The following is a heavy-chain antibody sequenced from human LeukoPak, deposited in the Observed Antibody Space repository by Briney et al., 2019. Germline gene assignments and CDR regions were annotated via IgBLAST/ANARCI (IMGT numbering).Heavy chain of an antibody. CDR1: GFTVSSNY. V-gene: IGHV3-66*01. CDR2: IYSGGST. D-gene: IGHD3-16*01. J-gene: IGHJ6*02. CDR3: AKVSFPLGDYYGMDV. Sequence: PGGSLRLSCAASGFTVSSNYMSWVRQAPGKGLEWVSVIYSGGSTYYADSVKGRFTISRDNSKNTLYLQMNSLRAEDTAVYYCAKVSFPLGDYYGMDVWGQGTTVTVSS.